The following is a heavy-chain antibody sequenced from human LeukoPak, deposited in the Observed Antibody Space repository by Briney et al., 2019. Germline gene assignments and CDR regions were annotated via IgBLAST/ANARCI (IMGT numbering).Heavy chain of an antibody. J-gene: IGHJ4*02. D-gene: IGHD3-9*01. CDR2: ISYDGSNK. Sequence: PGGSLRLSCAASGFTFSSYSMNWVRQAPGKGLEWVAVISYDGSNKYYADSVKGRFTISRDNSEKTLYLQMNSLRTEDASVYYCAKAWYYDILTGLFDYWGQGTLVTVSS. V-gene: IGHV3-30*18. CDR1: GFTFSSYS. CDR3: AKAWYYDILTGLFDY.